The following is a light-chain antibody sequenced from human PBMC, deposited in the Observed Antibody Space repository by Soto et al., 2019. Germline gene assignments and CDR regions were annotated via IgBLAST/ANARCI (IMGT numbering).Light chain of an antibody. J-gene: IGKJ1*01. V-gene: IGKV3-15*01. CDR2: GAS. CDR1: QSVSSN. CDR3: QQYNDSPT. Sequence: EIVVTQSPSTLSVSPGERATLSCRASQSVSSNLAWYQLKPGQAPSLLIYGASTRATGIPARFSGSGSGKEFPLTISLLQSEDLADYCCQQYNDSPTFGQGTKVDIK.